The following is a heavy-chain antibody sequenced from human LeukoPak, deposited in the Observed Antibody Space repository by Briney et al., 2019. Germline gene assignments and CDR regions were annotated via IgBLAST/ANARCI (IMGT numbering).Heavy chain of an antibody. D-gene: IGHD2-15*01. CDR3: GRDALVGYLSFYYMDV. Sequence: SETLSLTCTVSGGPIISHYWTWIWQSPVKGLEWIGDISNSGSTSYNPSLKSRVTISIDTSKNQLSLKLSSVSAADTAVYYCGRDALVGYLSFYYMDVWGKGTTVTVSS. CDR2: ISNSGST. J-gene: IGHJ6*03. CDR1: GGPIISHY. V-gene: IGHV4-59*11.